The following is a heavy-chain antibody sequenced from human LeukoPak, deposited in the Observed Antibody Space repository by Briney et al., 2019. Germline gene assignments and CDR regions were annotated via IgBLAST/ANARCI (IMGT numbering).Heavy chain of an antibody. D-gene: IGHD1-26*01. CDR3: ARVLNGWDLQPFDC. J-gene: IGHJ4*02. Sequence: ASVKVSCKASGYNFTGYHLHWVRQAPGQGLGWMGNMNPNSGGTNSAQKFQGRVIMTRDTSISTAYMELNRLRSDDTAVYYCARVLNGWDLQPFDCWGQGTLVTVSS. CDR2: MNPNSGGT. V-gene: IGHV1-2*02. CDR1: GYNFTGYH.